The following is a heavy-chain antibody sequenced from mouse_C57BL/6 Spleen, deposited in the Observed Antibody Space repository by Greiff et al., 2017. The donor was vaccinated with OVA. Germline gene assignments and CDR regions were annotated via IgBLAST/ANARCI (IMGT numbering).Heavy chain of an antibody. V-gene: IGHV3-6*01. J-gene: IGHJ2*01. D-gene: IGHD2-5*01. CDR2: ISYDGSN. CDR3: AREDSNYDY. CDR1: GYSITSGYY. Sequence: EVQVVESGPGLVKPSQSLSLTCSVTGYSITSGYYWNWIRQFPGNKLEWMGYISYDGSNNYNPSLKNRISITRDTSTNQLFLKLNSVTTEDTATYYCAREDSNYDYWGQGTTLTVSS.